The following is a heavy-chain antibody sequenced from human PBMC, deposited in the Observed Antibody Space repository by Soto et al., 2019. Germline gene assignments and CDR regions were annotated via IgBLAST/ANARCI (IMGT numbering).Heavy chain of an antibody. CDR1: GGSLSGYY. D-gene: IGHD3-3*01. Sequence: PSETLSLTCAVNGGSLSGYYWSWIRQPPGKGLEYIGYLYYSGSTNYNPSLKSRVTISVDTPKNQFSLKLTSVTAADTAIYYCARGQAFWTGYYRMPYYFDYWGQGTLVTVSS. CDR2: LYYSGST. CDR3: ARGQAFWTGYYRMPYYFDY. J-gene: IGHJ4*02. V-gene: IGHV4-59*01.